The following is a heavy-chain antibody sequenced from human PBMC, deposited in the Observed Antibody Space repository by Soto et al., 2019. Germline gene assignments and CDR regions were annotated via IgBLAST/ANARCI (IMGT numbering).Heavy chain of an antibody. CDR3: ARSGDNYNRLDY. CDR2: VSFDGSSQ. CDR1: GFTFSDYA. Sequence: PGGSLRLSCAASGFTFSDYAIHWVRQTPGKGLEWLAVVSFDGSSQYYADPVKGRFTISRDNSKSTLFLQMNSLRAEDTAVYYCARSGDNYNRLDYWGQGTPVTVSS. V-gene: IGHV3-30-3*01. J-gene: IGHJ4*02. D-gene: IGHD1-1*01.